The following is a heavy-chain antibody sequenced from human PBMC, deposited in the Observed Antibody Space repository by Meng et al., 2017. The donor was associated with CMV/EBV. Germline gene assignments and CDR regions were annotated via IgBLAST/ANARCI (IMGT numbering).Heavy chain of an antibody. D-gene: IGHD2-15*01. CDR1: GGSISSGDSY. J-gene: IGHJ6*02. Sequence: SETLSLTCTVSGGSISSGDSYWSWIRHPAVKGLEWSGYIYYSGSTYYSPSLKSRVTITVDTSKNQFSLKLSSVTAADTAVYYCARDWGDIVGDYYYGMDVWGQGTTVTVSS. V-gene: IGHV4-30-4*08. CDR3: ARDWGDIVGDYYYGMDV. CDR2: IYYSGST.